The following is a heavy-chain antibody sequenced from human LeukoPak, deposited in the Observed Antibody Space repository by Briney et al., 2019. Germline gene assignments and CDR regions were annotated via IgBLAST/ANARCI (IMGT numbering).Heavy chain of an antibody. V-gene: IGHV3-66*01. CDR1: GFTVSSNY. D-gene: IGHD2-21*02. CDR2: LYSSGGT. Sequence: GGSLRLSCAASGFTVSSNYMTWVRQAPGKGLEGVSVLYSSGGTYYAETVKGRFTISRDNAKNSLYLQMNSLRAEDTAVYYCARETAWYYFDYWGQGTLVTVSS. J-gene: IGHJ4*02. CDR3: ARETAWYYFDY.